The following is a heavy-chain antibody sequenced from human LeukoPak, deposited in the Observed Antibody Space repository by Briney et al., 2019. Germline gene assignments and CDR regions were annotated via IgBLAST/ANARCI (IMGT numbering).Heavy chain of an antibody. CDR1: GYIFTSYF. CDR2: INPNSGGT. CDR3: ARERGNYDILTDYYEGNGFDP. J-gene: IGHJ5*02. V-gene: IGHV1-2*02. Sequence: EASVKVSCKASGYIFTSYFMHWVRQAPGQGLEWMGWINPNSGGTNYAQKFQGTVTMTRDTSISTAYMELTRLRSDDTAVYYCARERGNYDILTDYYEGNGFDPWGQGTLVTVSS. D-gene: IGHD3-9*01.